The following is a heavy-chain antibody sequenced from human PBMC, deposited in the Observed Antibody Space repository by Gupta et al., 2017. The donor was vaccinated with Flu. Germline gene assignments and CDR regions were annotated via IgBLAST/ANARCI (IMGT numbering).Heavy chain of an antibody. Sequence: SCETSAFTFSNYWMTWVRQAPGKGLEWVANIKSDGSGTSYVDFVEGRFTISRDNAKNSLYLLMNNLRVEDTALYYCARHTNWTFDYWGQGTLVTVSS. D-gene: IGHD1-1*01. CDR3: ARHTNWTFDY. CDR1: AFTFSNYW. J-gene: IGHJ4*02. CDR2: IKSDGSGT. V-gene: IGHV3-7*01.